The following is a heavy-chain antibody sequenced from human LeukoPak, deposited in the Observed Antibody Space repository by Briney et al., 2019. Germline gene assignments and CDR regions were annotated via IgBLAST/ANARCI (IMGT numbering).Heavy chain of an antibody. V-gene: IGHV1-46*01. Sequence: ASVKVSCKASGYTVTSYYMHWVRQAPGQGLEWTGIINPSGGSTSYAQKFQGRVTMTRDMSTSTVYMELSSLRSEDTAVYYCARVSQQLVGVNWFDPWGQGTLVTVSS. D-gene: IGHD6-13*01. J-gene: IGHJ5*02. CDR3: ARVSQQLVGVNWFDP. CDR2: INPSGGST. CDR1: GYTVTSYY.